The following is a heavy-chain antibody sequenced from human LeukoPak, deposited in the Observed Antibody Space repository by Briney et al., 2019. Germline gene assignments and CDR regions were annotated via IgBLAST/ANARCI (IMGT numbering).Heavy chain of an antibody. CDR1: GFTFSTCA. J-gene: IGHJ1*01. CDR2: ISGSGGST. CDR3: AKENYGDSTGGRFQH. D-gene: IGHD4-17*01. V-gene: IGHV3-23*01. Sequence: GSLKLSCAASGFTFSTCAMSWVRQAPGKGLEWVSVISGSGGSTYYADSVKGRFTVSRDNSKNTLYLQMSSLRAEDTAVYYCAKENYGDSTGGRFQHWGQGTLVTVSS.